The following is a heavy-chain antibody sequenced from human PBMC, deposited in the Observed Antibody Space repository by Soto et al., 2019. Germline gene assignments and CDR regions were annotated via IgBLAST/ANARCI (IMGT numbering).Heavy chain of an antibody. CDR2: ISAYNGNT. V-gene: IGHV1-18*01. Sequence: ASVKVSCKASGYTFTSYGISWVRQAPGQGLEWMGWISAYNGNTNYAQKLQGRVTMTTDTSTSTAYMELRSLRSDDTAVYYCARCIAVAGTGYYYYYGIDVWGQGTTVTVSS. J-gene: IGHJ6*02. CDR1: GYTFTSYG. CDR3: ARCIAVAGTGYYYYYGIDV. D-gene: IGHD6-19*01.